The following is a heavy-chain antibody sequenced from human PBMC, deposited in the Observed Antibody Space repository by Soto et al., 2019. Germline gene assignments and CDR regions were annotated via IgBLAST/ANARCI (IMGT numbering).Heavy chain of an antibody. CDR2: IFSNDEK. V-gene: IGHV2-26*01. CDR3: ARYVTYYYDSSGYYTELFDD. CDR1: GFSLSNARMG. D-gene: IGHD3-22*01. J-gene: IGHJ4*02. Sequence: QVTLKESGPVLVKPTETLTLTCTVSGFSLSNARMGVSWIRQPPGKALEWLAHIFSNDEKSYSTSLNSRLTNSKDTYKSQVVITMTNVDPVDTATYYCARYVTYYYDSSGYYTELFDDWGQGTLVTVSS.